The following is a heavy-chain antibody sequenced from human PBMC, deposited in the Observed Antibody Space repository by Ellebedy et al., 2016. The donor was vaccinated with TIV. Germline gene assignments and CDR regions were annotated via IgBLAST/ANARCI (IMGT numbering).Heavy chain of an antibody. CDR2: ILYTGRT. J-gene: IGHJ4*02. D-gene: IGHD3-9*01. CDR1: GGSISSTNW. CDR3: ARESTAYYYFDD. V-gene: IGHV4-4*02. Sequence: MPSETLSLTCAVSGGSISSTNWWSWVRQPPGQGLEWIGHILYTGRTNYNPTLKSRVTISLDKSKNQFSLTLSSVTAADTAMYYCARESTAYYYFDDWGQGTLVTVSS.